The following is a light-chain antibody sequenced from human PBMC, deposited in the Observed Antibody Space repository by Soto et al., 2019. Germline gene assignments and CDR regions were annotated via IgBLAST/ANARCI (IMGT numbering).Light chain of an antibody. CDR3: QQYENLPT. V-gene: IGKV1-33*01. CDR2: DAS. J-gene: IGKJ5*01. Sequence: DIQMTQSPSSLSASVGDRVTITCQSSQNINNYLNWYQQKPGRAPKLLLYDASNLEAGVPSSFRGSGSVTDFTLTISRLQPEDLATYYCQQYENLPTFGHGTRLEIK. CDR1: QNINNY.